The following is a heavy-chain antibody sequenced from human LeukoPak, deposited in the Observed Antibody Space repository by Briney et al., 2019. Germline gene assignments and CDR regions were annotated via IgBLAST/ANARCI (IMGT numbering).Heavy chain of an antibody. CDR3: ARGGGYFLIDAFDI. Sequence: NPSETLSLTCTVSGGSISSYYWSWIRQPAGKGLEWIGRIYTSGSTSYDPSLKSRVTMSVDTSKSQFSLKLSSVTAADTAVYYCARGGGYFLIDAFDIWGLGTMVTVSS. V-gene: IGHV4-4*07. D-gene: IGHD3-22*01. CDR2: IYTSGST. CDR1: GGSISSYY. J-gene: IGHJ3*02.